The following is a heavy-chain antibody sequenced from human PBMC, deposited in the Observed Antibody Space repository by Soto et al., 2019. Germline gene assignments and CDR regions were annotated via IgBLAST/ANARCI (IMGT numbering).Heavy chain of an antibody. CDR3: ATIAPSIITTDPPGVFDY. CDR1: GFTFSSYA. V-gene: IGHV3-23*01. Sequence: EVQLLESGGGLVQPGGSLRLSCAASGFTFSSYAMSWVRQAPGKGLEWVSAISGSGGSTYYADSVKDRFTISRDNSKNTPCLQMNILRAEDTAVYYCATIAPSIITTDPPGVFDYWRQGTLVTVSS. D-gene: IGHD3-22*01. J-gene: IGHJ4*02. CDR2: ISGSGGST.